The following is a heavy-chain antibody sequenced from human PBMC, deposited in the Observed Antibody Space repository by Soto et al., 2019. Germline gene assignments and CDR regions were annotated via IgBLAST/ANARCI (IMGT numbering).Heavy chain of an antibody. V-gene: IGHV3-66*01. J-gene: IGHJ4*02. CDR1: GFGVINSC. Sequence: EFQVVESGGDLVRPGGSLRLSCTGSGFGVINSCMNWVRQAPGKGLEWVSVLCPAGEEYYADSVKGRFTISRDNSKNTVYLQMDTLRVDDTAIYYCARGAFDWGQGTLVTVSS. CDR3: ARGAFD. CDR2: LCPAGEE.